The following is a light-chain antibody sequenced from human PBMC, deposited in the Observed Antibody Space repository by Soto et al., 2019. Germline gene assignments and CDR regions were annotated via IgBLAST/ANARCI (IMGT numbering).Light chain of an antibody. CDR2: GAS. CDR1: QSISSSY. J-gene: IGKJ5*01. CDR3: LQDYNLPIT. V-gene: IGKV3D-7*01. Sequence: EGVLTQSRTTLSLSPGEGSTLSCRARQSISSSYLSWYQQKPGQAPRLLINGASTRATGIPARFSGSGRGYGTDFNLTISSLQTEDFAVYYCLQDYNLPITFGQGTRLEIK.